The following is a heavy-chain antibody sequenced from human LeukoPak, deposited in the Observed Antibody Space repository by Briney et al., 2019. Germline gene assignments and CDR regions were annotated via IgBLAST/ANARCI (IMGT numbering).Heavy chain of an antibody. CDR1: GFTFSSAS. V-gene: IGHV3-15*01. CDR2: IKSKLDGGTA. J-gene: IGHJ5*02. D-gene: IGHD1/OR15-1a*01. CDR3: TRSSNNNA. Sequence: GESLRLSCAASGFTFSSASMNWVRQAPGQGLECVVRIKSKLDGGTADYGAPLKGRITITRDDSKRTLYLQMNNLKTEYTAVYNCTRSSNNNAWGQGILVTVAS.